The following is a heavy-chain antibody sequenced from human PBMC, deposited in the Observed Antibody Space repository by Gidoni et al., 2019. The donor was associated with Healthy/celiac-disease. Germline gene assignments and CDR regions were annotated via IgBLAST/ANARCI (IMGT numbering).Heavy chain of an antibody. CDR3: ASSGTIFGVVIYFDY. CDR2: MSSSSSTI. J-gene: IGHJ4*02. Sequence: EVQLVESGGGLVQPGGSLRLSCAASGFTFSRYSMNWVRQAPGKGLEWVSYMSSSSSTIYYADSVKGRFTISRDNAKNSLYLQMNSLRAEDTAVYYCASSGTIFGVVIYFDYWGQGTLVTVSS. V-gene: IGHV3-48*01. CDR1: GFTFSRYS. D-gene: IGHD3-3*01.